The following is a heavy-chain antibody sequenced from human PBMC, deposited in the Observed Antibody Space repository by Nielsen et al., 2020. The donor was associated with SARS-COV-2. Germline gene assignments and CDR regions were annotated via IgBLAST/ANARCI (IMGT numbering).Heavy chain of an antibody. D-gene: IGHD3-10*01. J-gene: IGHJ6*02. CDR2: INHSGST. CDR1: GFTFSSYW. CDR3: ARVTSGGMDV. Sequence: ESLKISCAASGFTFSSYWMSWIRQPPGKGLEWIGEINHSGSTNYNPSLKSRVTISVDTSKNQFSLKLSSVTAADTAVYYCARVTSGGMDVWGQGTTVTVSS. V-gene: IGHV4-34*01.